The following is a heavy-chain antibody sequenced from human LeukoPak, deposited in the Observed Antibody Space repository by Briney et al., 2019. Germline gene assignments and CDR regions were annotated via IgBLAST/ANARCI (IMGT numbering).Heavy chain of an antibody. CDR1: GFTFSSYS. CDR3: ARDDRDGYNPSGLDY. Sequence: GGSLRLSCAASGFTFSSYSMNWVRQAPGKGLEWVSSISSSSSYIYYADSVKGRFTISRDNAKNSLYLQMNSLRAEDTAVYYCARDDRDGYNPSGLDYWGQGTLVTVSS. CDR2: ISSSSSYI. J-gene: IGHJ4*02. D-gene: IGHD5-24*01. V-gene: IGHV3-21*01.